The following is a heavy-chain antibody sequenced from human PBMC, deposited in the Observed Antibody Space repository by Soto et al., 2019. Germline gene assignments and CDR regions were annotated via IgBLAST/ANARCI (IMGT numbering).Heavy chain of an antibody. CDR1: GFTFSDYY. V-gene: IGHV3-11*01. J-gene: IGHJ6*03. CDR2: ISSSGSTI. Sequence: QVQLVESGGGLVKPGGSLRLSCAASGFTFSDYYMSWIRQAPGKGLEWVSYISSSGSTIYYAGSVKGRFTISRDNAKNSLYLQMNSLRAEDTAVYYCAIVGVEPSAFHCEYYYYYMDVWGKGTTVTVSS. CDR3: AIVGVEPSAFHCEYYYYYMDV. D-gene: IGHD2-2*01.